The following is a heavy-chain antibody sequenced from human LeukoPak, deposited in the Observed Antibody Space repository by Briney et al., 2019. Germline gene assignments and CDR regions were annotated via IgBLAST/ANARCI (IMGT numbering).Heavy chain of an antibody. Sequence: PGGSLRLSCGASGFPFCSYAMSWVRHAPGRAVECVSAISGSGGSTYSADSVKGRFTISRDNYKNTLYLQMNSLRAEDTAVYYCAKDSDYDYIWGSYRSAYYFDYWGEGTMVTVSS. V-gene: IGHV3-23*01. CDR1: GFPFCSYA. D-gene: IGHD3-16*02. CDR2: ISGSGGST. J-gene: IGHJ4*02. CDR3: AKDSDYDYIWGSYRSAYYFDY.